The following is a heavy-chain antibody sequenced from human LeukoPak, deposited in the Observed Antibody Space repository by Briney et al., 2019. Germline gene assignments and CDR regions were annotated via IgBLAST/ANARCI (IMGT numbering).Heavy chain of an antibody. Sequence: GGSLRLSCAASGFTFSSYGMHWVRQAPGKGLEWVAFIRYDGSNKYYADSVKGRFTIFRDNSKNTLYLQMNSLRAEDTAVYYCAKTAEFGRYFDYWGQGTLVTVSS. D-gene: IGHD3-3*01. J-gene: IGHJ4*02. CDR3: AKTAEFGRYFDY. V-gene: IGHV3-30*02. CDR2: IRYDGSNK. CDR1: GFTFSSYG.